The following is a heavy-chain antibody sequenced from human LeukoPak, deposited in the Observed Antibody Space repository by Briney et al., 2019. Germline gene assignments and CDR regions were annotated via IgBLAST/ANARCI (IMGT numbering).Heavy chain of an antibody. D-gene: IGHD3/OR15-3a*01. V-gene: IGHV4-34*01. CDR3: ARQTGSGLFILP. CDR2: IYYSGDT. CDR1: GGSFSGYY. J-gene: IGHJ4*02. Sequence: PSETLSLTCAVYGGSFSGYYWSWIRQPPGKGLEWIGSIYYSGDTYYNASLKSQVSISIDTSKNQFSLRLTSVTAADTAVYYCARQTGSGLFILPGGQGTLVTVSS.